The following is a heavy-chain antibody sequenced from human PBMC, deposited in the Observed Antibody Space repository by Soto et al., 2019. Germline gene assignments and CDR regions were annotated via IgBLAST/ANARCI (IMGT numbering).Heavy chain of an antibody. J-gene: IGHJ3*02. Sequence: QVQLVQSGAEVKKPGASVKVSCKASGYTFTGYYMHWVRQAPGQGLEWMGWINPNSGATNYAQKFQGRVTMTRDTSISTAYMELSRLRSDDTAVYYWAREGYGAREGAFDIWGQGTMFTVSS. CDR1: GYTFTGYY. V-gene: IGHV1-2*02. CDR3: AREGYGAREGAFDI. D-gene: IGHD4-17*01. CDR2: INPNSGAT.